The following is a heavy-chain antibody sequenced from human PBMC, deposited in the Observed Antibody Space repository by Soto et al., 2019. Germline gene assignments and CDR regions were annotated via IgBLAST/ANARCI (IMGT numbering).Heavy chain of an antibody. D-gene: IGHD5-18*01. CDR3: ARQIYDADTGPNFQYYFDS. CDR2: IDPSDSQT. V-gene: IGHV5-10-1*01. Sequence: GESLKISCKGSGYSFAGYWITWVRQKPGKGLEWMGRIDPSDSQTYYSPSFRGHVTISVTKSITTVFLQWSSLRALDTAMYYCARQIYDADTGPNFQYYFDSWGQGTPVTVSS. J-gene: IGHJ4*02. CDR1: GYSFAGYW.